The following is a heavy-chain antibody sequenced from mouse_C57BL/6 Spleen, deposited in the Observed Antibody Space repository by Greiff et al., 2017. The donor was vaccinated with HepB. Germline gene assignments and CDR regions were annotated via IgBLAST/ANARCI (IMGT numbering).Heavy chain of an antibody. CDR3: ARIATYGNYRPWFAY. CDR1: GFSLSTFGMG. D-gene: IGHD2-1*01. J-gene: IGHJ3*01. CDR2: IWWDDDK. V-gene: IGHV8-8*01. Sequence: QVQLKESGPGILQPSQTLSLTCSFSGFSLSTFGMGVGWIRQPSGKGLEWLAHIWWDDDKYYNPALKSRLTISKDTSKNQVFLKIANVDTADTATYYCARIATYGNYRPWFAYWGQGTLVTVSA.